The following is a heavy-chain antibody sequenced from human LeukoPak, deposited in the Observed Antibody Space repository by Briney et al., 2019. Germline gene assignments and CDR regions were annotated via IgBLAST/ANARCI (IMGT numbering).Heavy chain of an antibody. CDR1: GGSFSGYY. CDR3: ARGPFFGVVIH. CDR2: ISHSGST. J-gene: IGHJ4*02. V-gene: IGHV4-34*01. D-gene: IGHD3-3*01. Sequence: SETLSLTCAVYGGSFSGYYWSWIRQPPGKGLEWIGEISHSGSTNYNPSLKSRVTISVDTSKNQFSLKLSSVTAADTAVYCCARGPFFGVVIHWGQGALVTVSS.